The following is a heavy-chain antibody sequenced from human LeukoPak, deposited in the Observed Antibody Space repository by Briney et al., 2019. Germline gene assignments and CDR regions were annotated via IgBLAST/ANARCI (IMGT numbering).Heavy chain of an antibody. Sequence: SETLSLTCAVYGGSFSGYYWSWIRQPPGKGPEWIGEINHSGSTNYNPSLKSRVTISVDTSKNQFSLKLSSVTAADTAVYYCARAHGSSGYSLDYWGQGTLVTVSS. CDR1: GGSFSGYY. CDR3: ARAHGSSGYSLDY. D-gene: IGHD3-22*01. CDR2: INHSGST. V-gene: IGHV4-34*01. J-gene: IGHJ4*02.